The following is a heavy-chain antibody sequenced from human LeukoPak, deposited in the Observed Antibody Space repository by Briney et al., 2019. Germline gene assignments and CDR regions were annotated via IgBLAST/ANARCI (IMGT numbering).Heavy chain of an antibody. D-gene: IGHD1-26*01. J-gene: IGHJ4*02. CDR1: GGNFSSYA. CDR2: IIPIFGTA. Sequence: ASVKVSCKASGGNFSSYAISWVRQAPGQGLEWMGGIIPIFGTANYAQKFQGRVTITADESTSTAYMELSSLRSEDTAVYYCAREGRGATIQYWGQGTLVTVSS. CDR3: AREGRGATIQY. V-gene: IGHV1-69*13.